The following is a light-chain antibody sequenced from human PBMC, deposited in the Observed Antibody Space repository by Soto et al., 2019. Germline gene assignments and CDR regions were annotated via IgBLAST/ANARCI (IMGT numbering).Light chain of an antibody. J-gene: IGLJ1*01. CDR1: SSDVGGSNF. CDR2: DVA. Sequence: QSALTQPASVSDSPGQSITICCTGTSSDVGGSNFVSWYQQHPGKPPKLIIYDVANRPSGVSNRFSGSKSGSTASLIISRLQTEDEADYYCVSYTSSTTYVFGTGTKVTAL. V-gene: IGLV2-14*03. CDR3: VSYTSSTTYV.